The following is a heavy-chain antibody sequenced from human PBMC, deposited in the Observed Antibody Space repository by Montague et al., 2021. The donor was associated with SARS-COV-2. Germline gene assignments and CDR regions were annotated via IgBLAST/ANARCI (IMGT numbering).Heavy chain of an antibody. D-gene: IGHD3-22*01. CDR3: ARGRIELSMIVVVMTGASYYMDV. CDR1: GDSISSYY. CDR2: IYHTGST. V-gene: IGHV4-59*12. J-gene: IGHJ6*03. Sequence: SETLSLTCTVSGDSISSYYWSWIRQPPGKGLEWIGEIYHTGSTNYNPSLKSRVTISVDTSKNQFSLKLRSVTAADTAVYYCARGRIELSMIVVVMTGASYYMDVWGKGTTVTVPS.